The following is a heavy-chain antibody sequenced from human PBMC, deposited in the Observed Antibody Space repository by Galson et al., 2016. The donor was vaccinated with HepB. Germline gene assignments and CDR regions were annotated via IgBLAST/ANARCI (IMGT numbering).Heavy chain of an antibody. D-gene: IGHD5-24*01. V-gene: IGHV4-39*01. CDR1: GVSITSSGHF. Sequence: SETLSLTCSVSGVSITSSGHFWDWIRQTPGKGLEGIGTAYYSGGTYSNPSLRSRVTISVDTSKNQFSLNLNSVTAADTAVYYCARHLDGYTFDSWGQGILVTVSS. CDR2: AYYSGGT. J-gene: IGHJ4*02. CDR3: ARHLDGYTFDS.